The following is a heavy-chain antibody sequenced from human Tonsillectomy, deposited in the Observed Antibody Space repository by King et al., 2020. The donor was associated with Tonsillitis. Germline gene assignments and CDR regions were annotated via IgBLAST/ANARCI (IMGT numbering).Heavy chain of an antibody. J-gene: IGHJ6*04. CDR1: GFTFSSYG. CDR2: IWYDGSIK. CDR3: ARDAGNGMDV. V-gene: IGHV3-33*08. D-gene: IGHD1-26*01. Sequence: VQLVESGGGVVQPGRSLRLSCAASGFTFSSYGIHWVRQAPGKGLEWVAVIWYDGSIKYYADSVKGRISISRDNSKNTVFLHMNSLRAEDTAVYYCARDAGNGMDVWGKGTTVTVSS.